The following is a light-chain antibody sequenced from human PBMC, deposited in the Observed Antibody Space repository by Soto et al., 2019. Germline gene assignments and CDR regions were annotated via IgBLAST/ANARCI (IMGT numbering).Light chain of an antibody. CDR2: GAS. CDR3: QQYGSSSPWT. Sequence: ESELKQSPGTMSLSPGERATLSCRASQSVSSSFLAWYQQKPGQAPRLLIYGASSRATGIPDRFSGSGSGTDFTLTISRLEPEDFAVYYCQQYGSSSPWTFGQGTKVEIK. J-gene: IGKJ1*01. CDR1: QSVSSSF. V-gene: IGKV3-20*01.